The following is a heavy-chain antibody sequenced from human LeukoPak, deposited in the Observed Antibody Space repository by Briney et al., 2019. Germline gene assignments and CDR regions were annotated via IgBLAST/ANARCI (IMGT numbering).Heavy chain of an antibody. Sequence: AGGSLRLSCAASGFTFRTFGMHWVRQARGKGPEWVAVIWFDGSKEYYKDFAKGRFTISRDNSKNPVYLQMNSLRAEDRAVYYCARYYSHTSDWSEGGLDQWGQGTLVTVSS. J-gene: IGHJ4*02. CDR1: GFTFRTFG. D-gene: IGHD6-19*01. V-gene: IGHV3-33*03. CDR3: ARYYSHTSDWSEGGLDQ. CDR2: IWFDGSKE.